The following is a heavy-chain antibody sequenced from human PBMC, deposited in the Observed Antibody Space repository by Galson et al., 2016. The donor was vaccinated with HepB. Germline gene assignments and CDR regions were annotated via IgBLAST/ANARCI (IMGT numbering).Heavy chain of an antibody. CDR1: GYGLIELA. D-gene: IGHD3-3*01. CDR3: ATEDFDY. Sequence: SVKVSCKVSGYGLIELAMHWVRQAPGKGLEWMGHFDPEDGERFYAQKFQGRVTMTADTSADTAYMELSSLRSEDTAIYYCATEDFDYWGQGTLVSVSS. CDR2: FDPEDGER. V-gene: IGHV1-24*01. J-gene: IGHJ4*02.